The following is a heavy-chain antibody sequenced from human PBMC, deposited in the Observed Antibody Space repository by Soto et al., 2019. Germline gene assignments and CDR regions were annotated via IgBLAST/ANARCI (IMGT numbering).Heavy chain of an antibody. J-gene: IGHJ6*02. CDR1: GDSVSSNSAA. Sequence: PSQTLSLTCAISGDSVSSNSAAWNWIRQSPSRGLEWLGRTYYMSKWYNDYAVSVKSRITINPDTSKNQFSLQLNSVTPEDTAVYYCARTKIMVRGVMDYYYGMDVWGQGTTVTVSS. D-gene: IGHD3-10*01. CDR2: TYYMSKWYN. CDR3: ARTKIMVRGVMDYYYGMDV. V-gene: IGHV6-1*01.